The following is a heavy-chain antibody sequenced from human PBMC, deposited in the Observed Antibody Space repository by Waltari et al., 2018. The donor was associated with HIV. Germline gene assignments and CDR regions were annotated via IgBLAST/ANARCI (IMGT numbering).Heavy chain of an antibody. CDR2: IYYSGST. D-gene: IGHD4-17*01. CDR3: ARKSGDYDAFDI. Sequence: QVQLQESGPGLVKPSETLSLTCTVSGGSISSYYWSWIRQPPGKGLEWIGYIYYSGSTNYNPSLKSRVTISVDTSKNQFSLKLSSVTAADTAVYYCARKSGDYDAFDIWGQGTMVTVSS. CDR1: GGSISSYY. V-gene: IGHV4-59*01. J-gene: IGHJ3*02.